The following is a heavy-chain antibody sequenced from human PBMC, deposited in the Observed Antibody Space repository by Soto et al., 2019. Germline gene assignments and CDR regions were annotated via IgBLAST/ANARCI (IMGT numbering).Heavy chain of an antibody. D-gene: IGHD6-19*01. CDR2: IIPILGIA. Sequence: GASVKVSCKASGSTFSSYTISWVRQAPGQGLEWMGRIIPILGIANYAQKFQGRVTITADKSTSTAYMELSSLRSEDTAVYYCAGIIAVAGRFDYWGQGTLVTVSS. CDR3: AGIIAVAGRFDY. J-gene: IGHJ4*02. V-gene: IGHV1-69*02. CDR1: GSTFSSYT.